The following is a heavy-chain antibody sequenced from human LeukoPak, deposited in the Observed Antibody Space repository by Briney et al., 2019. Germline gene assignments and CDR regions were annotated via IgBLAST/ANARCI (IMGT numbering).Heavy chain of an antibody. V-gene: IGHV1-69*13. Sequence: ASVKVSCKASGGTFSSYAISWVRQAPGQGLEWMGGIIPIFGTANYAQKFQGRVTITADESTSTAYMELSSLRSEDTAVYYCARGLLSTVVTQALDYWGQGTLVTVSS. J-gene: IGHJ4*02. CDR3: ARGLLSTVVTQALDY. D-gene: IGHD4-23*01. CDR2: IIPIFGTA. CDR1: GGTFSSYA.